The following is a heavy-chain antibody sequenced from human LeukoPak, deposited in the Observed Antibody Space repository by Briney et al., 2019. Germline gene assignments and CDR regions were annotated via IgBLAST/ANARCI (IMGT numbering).Heavy chain of an antibody. CDR1: GGSISSYY. J-gene: IGHJ4*02. CDR2: IYYSGST. Sequence: SETLSLTCTVSGGSISSYYWSWLRQPPGKGLEWIGYIYYSGSTNYNPSLKSRVTISVDTSKNQFSLKLSSVTAADTAVYYCARVSGGALDYWGQGTLVTVSS. D-gene: IGHD3-16*01. CDR3: ARVSGGALDY. V-gene: IGHV4-59*01.